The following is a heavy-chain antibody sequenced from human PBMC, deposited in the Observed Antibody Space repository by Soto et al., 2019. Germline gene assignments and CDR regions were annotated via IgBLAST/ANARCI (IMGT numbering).Heavy chain of an antibody. CDR2: IYYNGST. V-gene: IGHV4-59*01. J-gene: IGHJ4*02. CDR3: ERPRSSGYAGEFDY. D-gene: IGHD3-22*01. CDR1: GGSISPYY. Sequence: SETLSLTSTVSGGSISPYYWSWIRQPPKKGLKWIGLIYYNGSTNYNPSLKLRITNSVATYHNQLSLQLNSKTAANTSNSYCERPRSSGYAGEFDYWGQGTLVTVSS.